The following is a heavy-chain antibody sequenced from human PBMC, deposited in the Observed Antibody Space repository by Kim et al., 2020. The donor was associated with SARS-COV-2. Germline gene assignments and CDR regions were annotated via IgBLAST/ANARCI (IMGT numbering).Heavy chain of an antibody. J-gene: IGHJ4*02. Sequence: SETLSLTCTVSGGSFSSSSYYWGWIRQPPGKGLEWIGSIYYSGSTYYNPSLESRVTISVDTSKNQFSLKLSSVTAADTAVYYCARHPLVAGTKDYWGQGTLVTVSS. CDR2: IYYSGST. D-gene: IGHD6-19*01. CDR3: ARHPLVAGTKDY. V-gene: IGHV4-39*01. CDR1: GGSFSSSSYY.